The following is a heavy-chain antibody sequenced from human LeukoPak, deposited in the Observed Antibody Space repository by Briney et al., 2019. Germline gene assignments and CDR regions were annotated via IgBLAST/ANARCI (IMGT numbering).Heavy chain of an antibody. Sequence: SETLSLTCTVSGGSISSYYWSWIRQPPGKGLEWIGYIYYSGSTNYNPSLKSRVTISVDTSKNQFSLKLSSVTAADTAVYYCARETMMAKSRRFDYWGQGTLVTVSS. V-gene: IGHV4-59*01. D-gene: IGHD3-22*01. CDR3: ARETMMAKSRRFDY. J-gene: IGHJ4*02. CDR2: IYYSGST. CDR1: GGSISSYY.